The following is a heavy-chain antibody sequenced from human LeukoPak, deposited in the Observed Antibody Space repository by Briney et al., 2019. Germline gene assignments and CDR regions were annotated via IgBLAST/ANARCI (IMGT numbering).Heavy chain of an antibody. CDR3: ARESEMATIFDY. CDR2: IYYSGST. D-gene: IGHD5-24*01. V-gene: IGHV4-59*11. CDR1: GGSISSHY. Sequence: SETLSLTCTVSGGSISSHYWSWIRQPPGKGLEWIGYIYYSGSTNYNPSLKSRVTISVDTSKNQFSLKLSSVTAADTAVYYCARESEMATIFDYWDQGTLVTVSS. J-gene: IGHJ4*02.